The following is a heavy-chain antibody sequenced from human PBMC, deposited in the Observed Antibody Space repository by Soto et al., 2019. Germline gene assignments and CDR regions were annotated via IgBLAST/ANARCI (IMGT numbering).Heavy chain of an antibody. D-gene: IGHD5-18*01. CDR2: IYYSGST. Sequence: EXLSLTCNVSGVSSSSSSYYWGWIRQPPGKGLEWIGSIYYSGSTYYNPSLKSRVTISVDTSKNQFSLKLSSVTAADTAVYYCARLQGTAMVTGYYGMDVWGQGTTVTVS. J-gene: IGHJ6*02. CDR3: ARLQGTAMVTGYYGMDV. V-gene: IGHV4-39*01. CDR1: GVSSSSSSYY.